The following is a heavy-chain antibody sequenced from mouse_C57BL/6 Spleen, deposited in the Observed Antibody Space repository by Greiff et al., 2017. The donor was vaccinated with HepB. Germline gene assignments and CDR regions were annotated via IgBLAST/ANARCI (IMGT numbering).Heavy chain of an antibody. CDR1: GYTFTSYW. Sequence: QQPGAELVRPGSSVKLSCKASGYTFTSYWMDWVKQRPGQGLEWIGNIYPSDSETHYNQKFKDKATLTVDKSSSTAYMQLSSLTSEDSAVYYCARHDYDAFAYWGQGTLVTVSA. CDR3: ARHDYDAFAY. D-gene: IGHD2-4*01. V-gene: IGHV1-61*01. CDR2: IYPSDSET. J-gene: IGHJ3*01.